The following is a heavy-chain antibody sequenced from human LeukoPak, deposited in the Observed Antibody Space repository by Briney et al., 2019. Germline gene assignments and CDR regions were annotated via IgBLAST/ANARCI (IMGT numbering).Heavy chain of an antibody. V-gene: IGHV4-38-2*02. CDR1: GYSINSGYY. D-gene: IGHD2-2*01. J-gene: IGHJ4*02. CDR2: VSHSGTT. Sequence: SGTLSLTCTVSGYSINSGYYWGWIRQPPGKGLEWIGAVSHSGTTYYNPSLKSRVTISIDASKNQFSLKLSSVTAADTAVYYCARLRPALGYCSSTSCYAADYWGQGTLVTVSS. CDR3: ARLRPALGYCSSTSCYAADY.